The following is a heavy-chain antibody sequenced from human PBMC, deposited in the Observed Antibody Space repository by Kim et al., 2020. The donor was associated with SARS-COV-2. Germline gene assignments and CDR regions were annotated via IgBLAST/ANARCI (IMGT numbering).Heavy chain of an antibody. CDR1: GFTFSSYG. CDR3: AKSMDYYDRSGLHR. CDR2: IWYDGRGE. Sequence: GGSLRLSCAASGFTFSSYGMHWVRQAPGKGLEWVAVIWYDGRGENYVDSVKGRFTISRDNSNNRVYLQMNSLRVEDTAVYYCAKSMDYYDRSGLHRWGQGILVTVSS. V-gene: IGHV3-33*06. D-gene: IGHD3-22*01. J-gene: IGHJ4*02.